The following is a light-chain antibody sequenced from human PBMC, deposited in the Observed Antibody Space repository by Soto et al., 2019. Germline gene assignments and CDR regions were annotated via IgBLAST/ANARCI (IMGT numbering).Light chain of an antibody. CDR3: QQYHSLPIT. Sequence: DIQMTQSPSSLSVSVGDRDTITCQASRYIGNYLNWYQQKPGKAPKLLINDASSLEMGVPSRFSGSGSGTDFSVTISSLQPEDIATYYCQQYHSLPITFGQGTRLDI. V-gene: IGKV1-33*01. CDR1: RYIGNY. CDR2: DAS. J-gene: IGKJ5*01.